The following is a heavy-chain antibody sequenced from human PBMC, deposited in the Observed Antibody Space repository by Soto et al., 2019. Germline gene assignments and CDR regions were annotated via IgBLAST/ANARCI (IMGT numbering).Heavy chain of an antibody. D-gene: IGHD3-9*01. CDR3: ARERYDILTGYYYYYGMDV. CDR1: GFTFSSYA. CDR2: ISYDGSNK. Sequence: GGSLRLSCAASGFTFSSYAMHWVRQAPGKGLEWVAVISYDGSNKYYADSVKGRFTISRDNSKNTLYLQMNSLRAEDTAVYYCARERYDILTGYYYYYGMDVWGQGTTVTVSS. V-gene: IGHV3-30-3*01. J-gene: IGHJ6*02.